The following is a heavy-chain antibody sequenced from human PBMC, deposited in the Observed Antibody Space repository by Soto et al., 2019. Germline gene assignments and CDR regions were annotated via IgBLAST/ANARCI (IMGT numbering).Heavy chain of an antibody. J-gene: IGHJ5*02. CDR2: IYYSGST. Sequence: SETLSLTCTVSGGSISSGGYYWSWIRQHPGKGLEWIGYIYYSGSTYYNPSLKSRVTISVDTSKNQFSLKLSSVTAADTAVYYCARDIRVRYSGYDFQNWFDPWGQGTLVTVSS. D-gene: IGHD5-12*01. V-gene: IGHV4-31*03. CDR1: GGSISSGGYY. CDR3: ARDIRVRYSGYDFQNWFDP.